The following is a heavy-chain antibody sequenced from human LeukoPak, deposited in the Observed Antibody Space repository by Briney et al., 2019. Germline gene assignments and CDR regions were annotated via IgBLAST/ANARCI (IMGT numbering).Heavy chain of an antibody. CDR3: AREGSGYDSHIPCDY. Sequence: PGGSLRLSCAASGFTVSSNYMRWVRQAPGKGLEWVSVIYSGGSTYYADSVKGRFTTSRDNSKNTLYLQMNSLKAEDTAVYYYAREGSGYDSHIPCDYWGQGTLVTVSS. D-gene: IGHD5-12*01. CDR2: IYSGGST. V-gene: IGHV3-53*01. J-gene: IGHJ4*02. CDR1: GFTVSSNY.